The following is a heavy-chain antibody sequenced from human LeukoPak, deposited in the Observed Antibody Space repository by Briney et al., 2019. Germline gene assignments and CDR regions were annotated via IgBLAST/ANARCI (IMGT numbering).Heavy chain of an antibody. Sequence: PGGSLRLSCAASGFTFSDYYMSWIRQAPGKGLEWVSYISSSSYTTYADSVKGRFTISRDNAKNSLYLQMNSLRAEDTAVYYCARVSEIAAAGTVDYWGQGALVTVSS. CDR1: GFTFSDYY. V-gene: IGHV3-11*06. J-gene: IGHJ4*02. CDR3: ARVSEIAAAGTVDY. D-gene: IGHD6-13*01. CDR2: ISSSSYT.